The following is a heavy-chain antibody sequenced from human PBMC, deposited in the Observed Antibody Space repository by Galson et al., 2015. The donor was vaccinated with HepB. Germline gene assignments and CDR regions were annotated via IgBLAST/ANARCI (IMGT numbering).Heavy chain of an antibody. Sequence: LRLSCAASGFTFSSYSMNWVRQAPGKGLEWVSSISSSSSYIYYADSVKGRFTISRDNAKNSLYLQMNSLRAEDTAVYYCARDGWELLSAFDIWGQGTMVTVSS. D-gene: IGHD1-26*01. J-gene: IGHJ3*02. CDR1: GFTFSSYS. V-gene: IGHV3-21*01. CDR2: ISSSSSYI. CDR3: ARDGWELLSAFDI.